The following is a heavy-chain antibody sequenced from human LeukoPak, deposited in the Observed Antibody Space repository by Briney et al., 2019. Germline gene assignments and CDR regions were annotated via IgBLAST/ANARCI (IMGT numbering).Heavy chain of an antibody. D-gene: IGHD2-2*01. CDR1: GGSISSGGYY. CDR2: IYYSGST. V-gene: IGHV4-31*03. Sequence: SETLSLTCTVSGGSISSGGYYWSWIRQHPEKGLEWIGYIYYSGSTYYNPSLKSRVTISVDTSKNQFSLKLSSVTAADTAVYYCARAEEGYCSSTSCRNLGPQYGMDVWGQGTTVTVSS. CDR3: ARAEEGYCSSTSCRNLGPQYGMDV. J-gene: IGHJ6*02.